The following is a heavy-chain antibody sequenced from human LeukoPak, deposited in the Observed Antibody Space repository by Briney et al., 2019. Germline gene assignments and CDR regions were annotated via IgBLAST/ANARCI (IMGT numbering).Heavy chain of an antibody. CDR3: ARDKLNGSGSYYTPVVWFDP. D-gene: IGHD3-10*01. J-gene: IGHJ5*02. CDR1: GGSISSYY. Sequence: PSETLSLTCTVSGGSISSYYWSGIRQPPGKGLEWIGYIYYSGSTNYNPSLKSRVTISVDTSKNQFSLKLSSVTAADTAVYYCARDKLNGSGSYYTPVVWFDPWGQGTLVTVSS. CDR2: IYYSGST. V-gene: IGHV4-59*01.